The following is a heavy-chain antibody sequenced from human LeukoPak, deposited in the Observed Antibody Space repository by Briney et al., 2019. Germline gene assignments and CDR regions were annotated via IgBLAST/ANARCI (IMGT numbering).Heavy chain of an antibody. CDR2: IIPIFGTA. J-gene: IGHJ3*02. Sequence: SVKVSCKASGGTFSSYAISWVRQAPGQGLEWMGRIIPIFGTANYAQKFQGRVTITTDESTSTAYMELSSLRSKDTAVYYCARGDGRKMHAFDIWGQGTMITVSS. V-gene: IGHV1-69*05. CDR1: GGTFSSYA. CDR3: ARGDGRKMHAFDI. D-gene: IGHD3-16*01.